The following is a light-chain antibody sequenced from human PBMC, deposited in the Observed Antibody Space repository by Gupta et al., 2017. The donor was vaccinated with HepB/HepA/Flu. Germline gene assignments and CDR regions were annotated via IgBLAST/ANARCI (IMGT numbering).Light chain of an antibody. CDR3: QLWDRTSDHVI. CDR2: DNS. CDR1: NIGSNT. J-gene: IGLJ2*01. Sequence: SYVLTQPPSVSVAPGTTARITCGGNNIGSNTVHWYQQKPGQAPVLVMDDNSVRPSGIPERFSGSNSGNTATLNINRVETGDEADYYCQLWDRTSDHVIFGGGTSLTVL. V-gene: IGLV3-21*03.